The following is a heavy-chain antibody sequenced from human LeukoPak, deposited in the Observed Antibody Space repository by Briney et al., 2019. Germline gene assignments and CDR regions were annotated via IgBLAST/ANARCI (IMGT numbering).Heavy chain of an antibody. Sequence: GGSLRLSCAVSGFTVRSYGMQWVRQAPGKGLEWVAYIGYDGNNKYYADSVKGRFNISRDNSKNTLYLQMNSLRPEHTAVYYCAKTDVGAHNWFDPWGQGTLVTVSS. J-gene: IGHJ5*02. CDR3: AKTDVGAHNWFDP. V-gene: IGHV3-30*02. D-gene: IGHD1-26*01. CDR1: GFTVRSYG. CDR2: IGYDGNNK.